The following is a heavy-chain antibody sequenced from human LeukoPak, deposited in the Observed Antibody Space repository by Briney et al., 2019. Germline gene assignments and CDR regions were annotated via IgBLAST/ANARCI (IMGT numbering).Heavy chain of an antibody. V-gene: IGHV3-48*03. CDR3: ARDPYCSGGSCYVDAFDI. CDR1: GFIFRSYE. J-gene: IGHJ3*02. CDR2: ISSSGTNT. Sequence: GGSLRLSCAGSGFIFRSYEMSWVRQAPGKGLEWVSYISSSGTNTYYADSVKGRFTISRDNAKNSLYLQMNSLRAEDTAVYYCARDPYCSGGSCYVDAFDIWGQGTMVTVSS. D-gene: IGHD2-15*01.